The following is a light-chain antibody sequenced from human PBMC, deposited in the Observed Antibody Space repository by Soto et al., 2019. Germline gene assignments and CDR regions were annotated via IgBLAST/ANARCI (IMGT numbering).Light chain of an antibody. CDR1: QSISTW. V-gene: IGKV1-5*03. J-gene: IGKJ1*01. CDR3: KQYNTSWT. Sequence: DIQMTQSPSTLSASVGDRVTITCRASQSISTWLAWYRQKPGKAPELLIYKASSLESGVPSRFSGSGSGTEFTLTISRLQPDDFATYYCKQYNTSWTFGQGTKVEIK. CDR2: KAS.